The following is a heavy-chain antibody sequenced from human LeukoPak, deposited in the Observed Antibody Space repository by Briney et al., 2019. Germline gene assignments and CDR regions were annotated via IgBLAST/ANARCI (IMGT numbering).Heavy chain of an antibody. CDR3: ASYNWNDGFFEY. CDR1: GFTFSSYW. D-gene: IGHD1-20*01. CDR2: LNGYGDYT. V-gene: IGHV3-74*01. Sequence: GGSLRLSCEVSGFTFSSYWMYWVRQVPGKGLVWVSRLNGYGDYTDYEDSVKGRFTISRDNAKNSLHLQMNSLRDEDTAVYYCASYNWNDGFFEYWGQGTLVTVSS. J-gene: IGHJ4*02.